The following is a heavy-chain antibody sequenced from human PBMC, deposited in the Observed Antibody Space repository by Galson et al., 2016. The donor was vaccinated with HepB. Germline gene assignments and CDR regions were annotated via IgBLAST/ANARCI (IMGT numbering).Heavy chain of an antibody. Sequence: SCKASGYTFNNYAINWVRQAPGQGLEWMGWISGYNGNTNSAQKFQGRVTMTADTSTSTAYMELSSLRSEDTAVYYCAREGNYYTLDYWGQETLVTVSS. CDR2: ISGYNGNT. J-gene: IGHJ4*02. CDR3: AREGNYYTLDY. V-gene: IGHV1-18*01. D-gene: IGHD1-26*01. CDR1: GYTFNNYA.